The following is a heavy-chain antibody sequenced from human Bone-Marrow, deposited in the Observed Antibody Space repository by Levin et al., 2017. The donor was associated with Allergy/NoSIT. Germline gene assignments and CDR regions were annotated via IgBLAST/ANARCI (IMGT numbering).Heavy chain of an antibody. V-gene: IGHV3-48*02. J-gene: IGHJ6*02. CDR1: GFTFSSYS. CDR2: ISSSSSTI. D-gene: IGHD3-10*01. Sequence: GGSLRLSCAASGFTFSSYSMNWVRQAPGKGLEWVSYISSSSSTIYYADSVKGRFTISRDNAKNSLYLQMNSLRDEDTAVYYCARDFVIWFGELLSPRLGDYYYYGMDVWGQGTTVTVSS. CDR3: ARDFVIWFGELLSPRLGDYYYYGMDV.